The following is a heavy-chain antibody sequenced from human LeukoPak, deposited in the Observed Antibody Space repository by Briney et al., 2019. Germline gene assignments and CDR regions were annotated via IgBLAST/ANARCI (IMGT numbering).Heavy chain of an antibody. V-gene: IGHV3-21*01. J-gene: IGHJ4*02. CDR2: ISSSSSYI. D-gene: IGHD6-6*01. CDR3: ASAPSSIAARLDDX. CDR1: GFTFSSYS. Sequence: PGGSLRLSCAASGFTFSSYSMNWVRQAPGKGLEWVSSISSSSSYIYYADSVKGRFTISRDNAKNSLYLQMNSLRAEDTAVYYCASAPSSIAARLDDXXGQGTLVXVS.